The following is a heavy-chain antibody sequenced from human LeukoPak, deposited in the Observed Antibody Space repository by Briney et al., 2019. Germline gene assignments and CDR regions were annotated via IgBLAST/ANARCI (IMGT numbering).Heavy chain of an antibody. CDR3: ARHWAYCSGGTCYSFDD. Sequence: NTSETLSLTCIVSGGSISSSSHSWGWIRQPPGKGLEWIGCIYYSGSTYYSPSLKSRVTISVDTSKNQFSLKLRSVTAADTAVYHCARHWAYCSGGTCYSFDDWGQGTLVTVSS. V-gene: IGHV4-39*01. CDR1: GGSISSSSHS. CDR2: IYYSGST. J-gene: IGHJ4*02. D-gene: IGHD2-15*01.